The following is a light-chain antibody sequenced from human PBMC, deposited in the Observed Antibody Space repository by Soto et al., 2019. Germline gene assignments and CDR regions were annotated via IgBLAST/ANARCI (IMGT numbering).Light chain of an antibody. J-gene: IGKJ1*01. CDR1: QSISDT. CDR3: QQYNNWPWT. CDR2: GES. Sequence: ELVMTQSPVTLSVSPGGSASLSCRASQSISDTLAWYQQKPGQAPRILIHGESTRAPGFPDRFSGSGSGTDFTLTISSLQSEDFAVYYCQQYNNWPWTCGQGTKVDI. V-gene: IGKV3-15*01.